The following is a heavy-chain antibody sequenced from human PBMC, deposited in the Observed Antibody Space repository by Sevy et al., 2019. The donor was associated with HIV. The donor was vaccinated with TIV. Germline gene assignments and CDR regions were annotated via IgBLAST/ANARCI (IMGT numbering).Heavy chain of an antibody. J-gene: IGHJ4*02. Sequence: GRSLRLSCAASGFTFSKYSMSWVRQPPGQGLEWVSTLSFGCGEINYADSVKGRFTISRVNSKSSVYLRMNNLRPEDTAVYYCAREGCTKPHDYWGQGTLVTVSS. CDR3: AREGCTKPHDY. CDR1: GFTFSKYS. D-gene: IGHD2-8*01. CDR2: LSFGCGEI. V-gene: IGHV3-23*01.